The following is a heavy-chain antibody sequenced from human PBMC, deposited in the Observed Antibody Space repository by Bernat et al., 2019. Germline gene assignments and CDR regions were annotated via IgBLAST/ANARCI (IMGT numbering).Heavy chain of an antibody. J-gene: IGHJ3*02. D-gene: IGHD4-23*01. V-gene: IGHV4-39*01. CDR3: AGLPFNGDRWRGPFVS. CDR1: GDSMSSSSYY. CDR2: ISYTVCP. Sequence: QLQLQESGPGLVKPSETLSLTCSVSGDSMSSSSYYWGWIRQPPGKGLEWIWSISYTVCPYYNPSLENRVIISVDTYKNQFSQYLNSVTAAYTAVYYCAGLPFNGDRWRGPFVSWGQGTMVPVSS.